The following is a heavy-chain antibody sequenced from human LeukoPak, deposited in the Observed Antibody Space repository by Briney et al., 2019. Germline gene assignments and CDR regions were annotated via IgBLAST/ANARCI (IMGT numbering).Heavy chain of an antibody. CDR2: IIPIFGTA. J-gene: IGHJ3*02. D-gene: IGHD3-10*01. V-gene: IGHV1-69*13. CDR3: AREIGGSGSYAKYDAFDI. Sequence: SVKVSCKASGGTFSSYAISWVRQAPGQGLEWMGGIIPIFGTANYAQKFQGRVTITADESTSTAYMELSSLKSEDTAVYYCAREIGGSGSYAKYDAFDIWGQGTMVTVSS. CDR1: GGTFSSYA.